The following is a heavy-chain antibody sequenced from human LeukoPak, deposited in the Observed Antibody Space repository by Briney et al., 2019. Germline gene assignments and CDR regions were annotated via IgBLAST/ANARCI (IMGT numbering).Heavy chain of an antibody. Sequence: PGGSLRLSCAASGFIFSSYEMNWVRQAPGKGLEWVSYISSSGSTIYYADSVKGRFTISRDNAKNSLYLQMNSLRAEDTAVYYCARALRWSVNYWGQGTLVTVSS. CDR1: GFIFSSYE. V-gene: IGHV3-48*03. CDR2: ISSSGSTI. D-gene: IGHD4-23*01. J-gene: IGHJ4*02. CDR3: ARALRWSVNY.